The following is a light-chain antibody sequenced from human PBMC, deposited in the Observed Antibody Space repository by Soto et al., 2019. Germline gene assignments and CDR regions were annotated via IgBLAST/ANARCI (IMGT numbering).Light chain of an antibody. CDR3: SSFTSSNTWV. CDR2: EVT. CDR1: SSDVGRYNY. V-gene: IGLV2-14*01. J-gene: IGLJ3*02. Sequence: QAVVTQPASVSGSPGQSITISCTGTSSDVGRYNYVSWYQQHPGKAPKLMIFEVTNRPSGVSDRFSGSKSANAASLTISGLQAEDEADYYCSSFTSSNTWVFGGGTKLTVL.